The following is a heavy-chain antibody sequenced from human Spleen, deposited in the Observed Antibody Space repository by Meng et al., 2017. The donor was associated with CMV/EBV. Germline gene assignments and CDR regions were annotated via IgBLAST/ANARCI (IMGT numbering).Heavy chain of an antibody. D-gene: IGHD4-23*01. CDR3: ARDIATTVVTPGNY. J-gene: IGHJ4*02. V-gene: IGHV1-18*01. CDR1: GYTFASYS. Sequence: ASVKVSCKASGYTFASYSFSWVRQAPGQGLEWMGWITVYNGNTNYAQKFQGRVTMTTDTSTSTAYMELRSLRSDDTAVYYCARDIATTVVTPGNYWGQGTLVTVSS. CDR2: ITVYNGNT.